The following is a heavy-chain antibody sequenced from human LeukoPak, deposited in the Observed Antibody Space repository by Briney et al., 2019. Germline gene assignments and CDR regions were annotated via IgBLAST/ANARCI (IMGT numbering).Heavy chain of an antibody. Sequence: GGSLRLSCAASGFTFSSHAMTWVRQAPGKGLEWVSVISGGGGTTYYADSVKGRFTISRDDSKNTLYLQMNSLRADDTAVYYCAKDLITMVRGSPMDVWGQGTTVTVSS. CDR3: AKDLITMVRGSPMDV. CDR1: GFTFSSHA. D-gene: IGHD3-10*01. CDR2: ISGGGGTT. V-gene: IGHV3-23*01. J-gene: IGHJ6*02.